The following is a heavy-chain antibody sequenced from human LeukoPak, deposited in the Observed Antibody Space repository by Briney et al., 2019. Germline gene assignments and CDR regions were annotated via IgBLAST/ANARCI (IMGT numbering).Heavy chain of an antibody. Sequence: SETLSLTCTVSGGSISSGSYYWSWIRQPAGKGLEWIGRIYTSGSTNYNPSLKSRVTMSVDTSKNQFSLKLSSVTAADTAVYYCARVSSWGYMDVWGKGTTVTISS. CDR1: GGSISSGSYY. CDR3: ARVSSWGYMDV. D-gene: IGHD7-27*01. V-gene: IGHV4-61*02. CDR2: IYTSGST. J-gene: IGHJ6*03.